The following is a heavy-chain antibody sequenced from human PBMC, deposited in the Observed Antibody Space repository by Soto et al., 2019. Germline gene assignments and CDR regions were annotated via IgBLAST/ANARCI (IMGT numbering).Heavy chain of an antibody. J-gene: IGHJ6*02. Sequence: SETLSLTCTVSGGSISSGGYYWSWIRQHPGKGLEWIGYIYYSGSTYYNPSLKSRVTISVDTSKNQFSLKLSSVTAADTAVYYCARDGPRGSSPNDLSMDGMDVWGQGTTVTVSS. V-gene: IGHV4-31*03. CDR1: GGSISSGGYY. D-gene: IGHD6-6*01. CDR3: ARDGPRGSSPNDLSMDGMDV. CDR2: IYYSGST.